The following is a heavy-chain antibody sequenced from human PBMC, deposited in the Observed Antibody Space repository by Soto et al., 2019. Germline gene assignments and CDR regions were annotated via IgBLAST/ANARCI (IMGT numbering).Heavy chain of an antibody. Sequence: QVQLHESGPGLVKPSETLSLTCLVSGGSISGSTYYWGWIRQPPGKGLEWIGSVYSDGSTYYNPSLKSRVTISVDTSMNQFSLRLSSVTAADTALYYCARGCISRIYQLPPFDPWGQGTLVTVSS. CDR1: GGSISGSTYY. CDR2: VYSDGST. D-gene: IGHD2-2*01. CDR3: ARGCISRIYQLPPFDP. J-gene: IGHJ5*02. V-gene: IGHV4-39*01.